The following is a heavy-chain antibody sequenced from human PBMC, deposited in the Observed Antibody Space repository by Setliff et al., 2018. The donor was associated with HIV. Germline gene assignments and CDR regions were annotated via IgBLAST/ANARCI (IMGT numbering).Heavy chain of an antibody. CDR2: IYTSGST. CDR3: LRARAEWVELHSVPSYFDY. D-gene: IGHD3-3*01. CDR1: GGSISSGSYY. V-gene: IGHV4-61*09. Sequence: LSLTCAVSGGSISSGSYYWSWIRQPAGKGLEWIGHIYTSGSTNYNPSLKSRVTISVDTSKNQFSLRLTSVTAADTAIYYCLRARAEWVELHSVPSYFDYWGQGALVTVSS. J-gene: IGHJ4*02.